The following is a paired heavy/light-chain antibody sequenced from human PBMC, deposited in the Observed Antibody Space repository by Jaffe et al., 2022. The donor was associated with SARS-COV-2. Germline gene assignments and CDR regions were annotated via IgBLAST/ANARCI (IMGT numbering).Light chain of an antibody. Sequence: QSVLTQPPSVSGAPGQRVTISCTGSSSNIGAGYDVHWYQQLPGTAPKLLIYGNSNRPSGVPDRFSGSKSGTSASLAITGLQAEDEADYYCQSYDSSLSGLYVFGTGTKVTVL. J-gene: IGLJ1*01. CDR3: QSYDSSLSGLYV. CDR2: GNS. V-gene: IGLV1-40*01. CDR1: SSNIGAGYD.
Heavy chain of an antibody. Sequence: QVQLVQSGAEVKKPGASVKVSCKASGYTFTSYYMHWVRQAPGQGLEWMGIINPSGGSTSYAQKFQGRVTMTRDTSTSTVYMELSSLRSEDTAVYYCARSMERIAAAGIDYFDYWGQGTLVTVSS. CDR3: ARSMERIAAAGIDYFDY. D-gene: IGHD6-13*01. J-gene: IGHJ4*02. CDR2: INPSGGST. V-gene: IGHV1-46*01. CDR1: GYTFTSYY.